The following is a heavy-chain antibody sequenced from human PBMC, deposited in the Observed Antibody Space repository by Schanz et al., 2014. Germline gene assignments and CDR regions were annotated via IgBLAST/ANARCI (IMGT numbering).Heavy chain of an antibody. V-gene: IGHV3-30*04. CDR3: ATDGNIHHRLHH. D-gene: IGHD4-17*01. Sequence: QVQLEESGGGVVQPGGSLRLSCVASGFSFSGFAVHWVRQAPGKGLEWVSVVSHDGFTKHYADSVRGRFTLSRDNSKNTVYLQMSSLRAEDTALYYCATDGNIHHRLHHWGQGTLVTVSS. J-gene: IGHJ5*02. CDR1: GFSFSGFA. CDR2: VSHDGFTK.